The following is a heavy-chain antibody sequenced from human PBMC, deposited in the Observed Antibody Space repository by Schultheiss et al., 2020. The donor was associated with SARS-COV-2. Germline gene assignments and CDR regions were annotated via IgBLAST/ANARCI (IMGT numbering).Heavy chain of an antibody. CDR1: GASVSSGSDY. CDR2: IYYSGST. CDR3: ARRGPRSSSYFDL. J-gene: IGHJ2*01. Sequence: SQTLSLTCTVSGASVSSGSDYWSWIRQPPGKGLEWIGYIYYSGSTNYNPSLKSRVTISVDTSKNQFSLKLSSVTAADTAVYYCARRGPRSSSYFDLWGRGTLVTVSS. D-gene: IGHD6-6*01. V-gene: IGHV4-61*01.